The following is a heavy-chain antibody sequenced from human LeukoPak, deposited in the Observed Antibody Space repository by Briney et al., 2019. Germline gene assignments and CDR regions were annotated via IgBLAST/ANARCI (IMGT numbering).Heavy chain of an antibody. D-gene: IGHD3-22*01. CDR1: GFTFSSYA. V-gene: IGHV3-64D*06. CDR3: VKDKGGYYSPNFDY. Sequence: GGSLSLSCSASGFTFSSYAMHWARQAPGKGLEYVSAISSNGGSTYYADSVKGRFTISRDNSKNTLYLQMSSLRAEDTAVYYCVKDKGGYYSPNFDYWGQGTLVTVSS. J-gene: IGHJ4*02. CDR2: ISSNGGST.